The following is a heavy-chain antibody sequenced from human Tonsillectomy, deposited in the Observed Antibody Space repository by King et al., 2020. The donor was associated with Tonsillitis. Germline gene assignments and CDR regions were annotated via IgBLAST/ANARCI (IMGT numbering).Heavy chain of an antibody. J-gene: IGHJ4*02. D-gene: IGHD3-10*01. V-gene: IGHV3-15*01. CDR3: TETCGSGDTFDY. Sequence: VQLVESGGGLVKPGGSLRLSCAASGFTFNNAWMSWVRQAPGKGLEWVGRIKSKTDGGTTDYAAPVKGRFTISRDDSKNTLYLQMKSLKTEDTAVYYCTETCGSGDTFDYWGQGTLVTVSS. CDR2: IKSKTDGGTT. CDR1: GFTFNNAW.